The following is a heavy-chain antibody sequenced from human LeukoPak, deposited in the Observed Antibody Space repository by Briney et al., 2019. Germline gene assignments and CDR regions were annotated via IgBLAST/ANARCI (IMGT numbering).Heavy chain of an antibody. CDR1: GDTFTNYY. J-gene: IGHJ4*02. V-gene: IGHV1-46*01. CDR3: AREGFYGRELFPAFDY. CDR2: INPNGSST. D-gene: IGHD3-10*01. Sequence: ASVKVSCKASGDTFTNYYIHWVRQAPGQGLEWMGIINPNGSSTSYAQKFQGRVTMTRDTSTSTVNMELSNLRSQDTALYYCAREGFYGRELFPAFDYWGQGTLVTVSS.